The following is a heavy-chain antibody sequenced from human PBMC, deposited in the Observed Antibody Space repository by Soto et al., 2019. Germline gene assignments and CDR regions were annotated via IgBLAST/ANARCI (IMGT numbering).Heavy chain of an antibody. J-gene: IGHJ4*02. CDR1: GFTFGSYA. CDR3: AKDDGGGNSYGFFDY. Sequence: EVQLLDSGGGLVQPGGSLRLSCAASGFTFGSYAMSWVRQAPGKGLEWVSAISASDGSTYYTDSVKGRFTLSRDNSKKTLILQMNSLRAEDTAVYYCAKDDGGGNSYGFFDYWGQGTLVTVSA. D-gene: IGHD5-18*01. CDR2: ISASDGST. V-gene: IGHV3-23*01.